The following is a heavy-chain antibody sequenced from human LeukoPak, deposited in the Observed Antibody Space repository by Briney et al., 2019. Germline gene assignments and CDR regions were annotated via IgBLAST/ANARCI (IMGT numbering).Heavy chain of an antibody. CDR2: IYYSGST. CDR1: GGSISSGGYY. J-gene: IGHJ4*02. Sequence: SQTLSLNCTVSGGSISSGGYYWSWIRQHPGKGLEWIGYIYYSGSTYYNPSLKSRVTISVDTSKNQFSLKLSSVTAADTAVYYCARTLADYYDTSGYLDYWGQGTLVTVSS. V-gene: IGHV4-31*03. CDR3: ARTLADYYDTSGYLDY. D-gene: IGHD3-22*01.